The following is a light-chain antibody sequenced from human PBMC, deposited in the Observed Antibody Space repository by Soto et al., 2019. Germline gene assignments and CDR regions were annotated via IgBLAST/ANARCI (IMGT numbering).Light chain of an antibody. Sequence: QSALTQPASVSGSPGQSITISCNGTSSDVGDYNYVSWYQQHPGKAPKLMIYEVSNRPSGVSNRFSGSKSGNTASLTISGLQAEDEADYYCSSYTSRSTLVFGGGTKLTVL. J-gene: IGLJ2*01. V-gene: IGLV2-14*01. CDR1: SSDVGDYNY. CDR2: EVS. CDR3: SSYTSRSTLV.